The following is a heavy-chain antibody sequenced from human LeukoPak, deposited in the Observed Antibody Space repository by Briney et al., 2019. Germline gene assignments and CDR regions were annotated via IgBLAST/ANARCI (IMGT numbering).Heavy chain of an antibody. CDR1: GGAFSSYA. CDR3: ASNPTYYYDSSGYYLDY. CDR2: IIPIFGTA. D-gene: IGHD3-22*01. Sequence: GASVKVSCKASGGAFSSYAISWVRQAPGQGLEWMGGIIPIFGTANYVQKFQGRVTITTDESTSTAYMELSSLRSEDTAVYYCASNPTYYYDSSGYYLDYWGQGTQVTVSS. J-gene: IGHJ4*02. V-gene: IGHV1-69*05.